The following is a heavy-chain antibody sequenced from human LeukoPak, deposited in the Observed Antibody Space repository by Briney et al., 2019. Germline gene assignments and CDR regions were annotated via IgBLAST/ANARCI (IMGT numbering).Heavy chain of an antibody. V-gene: IGHV3-48*03. CDR2: ISSNGTIM. Sequence: GGSLRLSCAASGFTFSSYEMIWVRQAPGKGLEWVSYISSNGTIMYYADSVRGRFTISRDNAKNSLYLQMNSLRAEDTAVYYCARDGQQWPIYYWGQGTLVTVSS. CDR3: ARDGQQWPIYY. CDR1: GFTFSSYE. D-gene: IGHD6-19*01. J-gene: IGHJ4*02.